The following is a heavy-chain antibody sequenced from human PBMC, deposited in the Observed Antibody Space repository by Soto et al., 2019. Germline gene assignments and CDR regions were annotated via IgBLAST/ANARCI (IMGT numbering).Heavy chain of an antibody. CDR3: ARDVAMPTGLGLGY. D-gene: IGHD4-4*01. J-gene: IGHJ4*02. CDR1: GFAFTNYG. Sequence: GGSLRFSCAASGFAFTNYGFHWVRQAPGKGLEWVAHISNDGTKKFYADSVKGRFTISRDNSETTVYLHLTSLRPDDTALFYCARDVAMPTGLGLGYWGQGTLVTVSS. CDR2: ISNDGTKK. V-gene: IGHV3-30*03.